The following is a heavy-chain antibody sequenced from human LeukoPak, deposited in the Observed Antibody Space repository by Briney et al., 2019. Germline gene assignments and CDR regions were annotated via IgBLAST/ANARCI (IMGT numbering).Heavy chain of an antibody. CDR1: GGSVSSSSYY. CDR2: VYYSGST. J-gene: IGHJ1*01. Sequence: SETLSLTCTVSGGSVSSSSYYWNWIRQSPGKGLEWIGYVYYSGSTNYNPSLKSRVTISIDTSKNQFSLKLSPVTAADTAVYYCARDRGYGSGSYYFQHWGQGTLVTVSS. CDR3: ARDRGYGSGSYYFQH. D-gene: IGHD3-10*01. V-gene: IGHV4-61*01.